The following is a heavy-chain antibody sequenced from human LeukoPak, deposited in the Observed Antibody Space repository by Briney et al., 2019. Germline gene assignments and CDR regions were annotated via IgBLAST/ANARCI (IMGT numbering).Heavy chain of an antibody. J-gene: IGHJ5*02. CDR3: ARLGHSSGYFGYGNSGYYFGWFDP. Sequence: ASVKVSCKTSGYTFTGYYIHWVRQAPGQGLEWMGWIDPNSGGSNSAQKFQGRVTMTRDTSISTAYMELSRLRSDDTAVYYCARLGHSSGYFGYGNSGYYFGWFDPWGQGTLVTVSS. D-gene: IGHD3-22*01. CDR2: IDPNSGGS. V-gene: IGHV1-2*02. CDR1: GYTFTGYY.